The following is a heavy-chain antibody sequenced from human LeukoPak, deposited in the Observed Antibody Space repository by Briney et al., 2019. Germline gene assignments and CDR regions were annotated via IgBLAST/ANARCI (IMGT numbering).Heavy chain of an antibody. CDR2: IKQDGSEK. CDR1: GFTFSSYW. J-gene: IGHJ3*02. D-gene: IGHD3-3*01. CDR3: ARAPRFLEWSTNLDAFDI. V-gene: IGHV3-7*01. Sequence: GGSLRLSCAASGFTFSSYWMSWVRQAPGKGLEWVANIKQDGSEKYYVDSVKGRFTISRDNAKNSLYLQMNSLRAEDTAVYYCARAPRFLEWSTNLDAFDIWGQGTMVTVSS.